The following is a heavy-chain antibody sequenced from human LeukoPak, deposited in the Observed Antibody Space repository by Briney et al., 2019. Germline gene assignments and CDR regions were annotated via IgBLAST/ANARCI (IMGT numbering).Heavy chain of an antibody. D-gene: IGHD2-21*01. CDR1: GFTFSSYS. CDR3: AKGRIAPDD. CDR2: ISSSSSTI. Sequence: GGSLRLSCAASGFTFSSYSMNWVRQAPGKGLEWISYISSSSSTIYYTDSVQGRFTISRDNSKNTMYLQMNSLRVDDTALYFCAKGRIAPDDWGQGTLVTVSS. V-gene: IGHV3-48*01. J-gene: IGHJ4*02.